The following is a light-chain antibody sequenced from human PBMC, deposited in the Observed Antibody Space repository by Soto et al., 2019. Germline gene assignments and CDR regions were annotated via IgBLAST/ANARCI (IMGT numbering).Light chain of an antibody. Sequence: QSALTQPASVSGSPGQSITISCTGTSSDVGAYNFVSWYQQYPGKAPKLMIFDVNNRPSGVSNRFSGSKSVNTASLTISGLQAEDEADYYCSAYRGGTPDVFGTGTKLTVL. J-gene: IGLJ1*01. CDR2: DVN. CDR3: SAYRGGTPDV. V-gene: IGLV2-14*03. CDR1: SSDVGAYNF.